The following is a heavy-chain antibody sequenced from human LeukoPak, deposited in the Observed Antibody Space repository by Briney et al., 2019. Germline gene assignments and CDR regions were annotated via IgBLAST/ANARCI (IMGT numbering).Heavy chain of an antibody. CDR1: GGSISSYY. Sequence: PSETLSLTCTVSGGSISSYYWSWIRQPAGKGLEWIGRIYSSGSTKYKPSLKSRVSMSVDTSKNQFSLNLSSVTAADTAVYYCARGRYCSADICSGGDAFDIWGQGTMVSVSS. CDR2: IYSSGST. J-gene: IGHJ3*02. V-gene: IGHV4-4*07. D-gene: IGHD2-15*01. CDR3: ARGRYCSADICSGGDAFDI.